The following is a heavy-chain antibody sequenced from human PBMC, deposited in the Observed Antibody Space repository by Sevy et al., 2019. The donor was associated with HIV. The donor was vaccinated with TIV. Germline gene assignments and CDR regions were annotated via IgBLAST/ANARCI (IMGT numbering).Heavy chain of an antibody. CDR2: IYFTGGT. V-gene: IGHV4-61*08. CDR3: VIDQYYDIVTGLYGMDV. J-gene: IGHJ6*02. CDR1: GGVVSSGEYY. Sequence: SETLSLTCTVSGGVVSSGEYYWSWVRQSTGKGLEWIGHIYFTGGTNYSPSLRSRVTISIDTSKNQFSLKLTSVTAADSSVYYCVIDQYYDIVTGLYGMDVWGQGTTVTVSS. D-gene: IGHD3-9*01.